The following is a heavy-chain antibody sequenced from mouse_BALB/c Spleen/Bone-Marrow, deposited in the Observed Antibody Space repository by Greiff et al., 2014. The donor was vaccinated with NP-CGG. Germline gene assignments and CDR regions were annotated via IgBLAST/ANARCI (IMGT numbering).Heavy chain of an antibody. CDR2: IYPGDGDT. V-gene: IGHV1-80*01. Sequence: VQLQESGAELVRPGSSVKISCESSGYVFSTYWINWVKQRPGQGLEWIGQIYPGDGDTDYNGKFKDKATLTADKSSNTAYVQLSSLTSEDSAVYFCARGGISVDYWGQGTTLTVSS. CDR1: GYVFSTYW. J-gene: IGHJ2*01. CDR3: ARGGISVDY.